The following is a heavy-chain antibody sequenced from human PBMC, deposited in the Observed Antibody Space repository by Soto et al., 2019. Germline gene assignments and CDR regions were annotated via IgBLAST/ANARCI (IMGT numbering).Heavy chain of an antibody. CDR1: GFTFSSYA. V-gene: IGHV3-30-3*01. CDR3: ARDPKRNDGFCLDY. D-gene: IGHD1-1*01. CDR2: ISYDGSNK. J-gene: IGHJ4*02. Sequence: GGSLRLSCAASGFTFSSYAMHWVRQAPGKGLEWVAVISYDGSNKYYADSVKGRFTISRDNSKNTLYLQMNSLRDEDTAVYYCARDPKRNDGFCLDYWGLGTLVTVSS.